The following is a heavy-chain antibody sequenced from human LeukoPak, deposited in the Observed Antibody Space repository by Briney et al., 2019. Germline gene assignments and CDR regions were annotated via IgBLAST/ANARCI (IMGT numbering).Heavy chain of an antibody. V-gene: IGHV4-31*03. D-gene: IGHD2-2*01. CDR2: IYYSGNT. Sequence: PSETLSLTCTVSGGSISSGGYYWSWIRQHPGKGLEWIGYIYYSGNTYYNPSLRSRVTISVDTSKNQFSLKLSSVTAADTAVYYCARGFYGPPADYWGQGTPVTVSS. J-gene: IGHJ4*02. CDR1: GGSISSGGYY. CDR3: ARGFYGPPADY.